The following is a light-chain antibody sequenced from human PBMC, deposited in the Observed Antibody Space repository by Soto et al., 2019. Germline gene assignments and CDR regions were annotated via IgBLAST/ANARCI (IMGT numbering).Light chain of an antibody. CDR3: CSYAGSSSVL. V-gene: IGLV2-23*02. CDR2: DVN. Sequence: QSALTQPASVSGSPGQSITISCTGTSSDVGSYNLVSWYQHRPGKAPQPIIYDVNKRPSGVADRFSGSKSGNTASLTVSGLQAEDEAAYYCCSYAGSSSVLFGGGTKVTVL. CDR1: SSDVGSYNL. J-gene: IGLJ2*01.